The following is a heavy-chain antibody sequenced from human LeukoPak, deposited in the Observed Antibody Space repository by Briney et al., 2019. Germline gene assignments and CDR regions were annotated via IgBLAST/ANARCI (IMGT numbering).Heavy chain of an antibody. V-gene: IGHV3-30*02. CDR1: GFTFSSYG. CDR2: IRNDGTNK. D-gene: IGHD3-16*01. J-gene: IGHJ4*02. CDR3: ARVYRIYAYHFDY. Sequence: PGGSLRLSCAASGFTFSSYGMHWVRQAPGKGLEGVAFIRNDGTNKYYGDSVKGRFTISRDNAKNSLYLQMNSLRAEDTAVYFCARVYRIYAYHFDYWGQGTLVTVSS.